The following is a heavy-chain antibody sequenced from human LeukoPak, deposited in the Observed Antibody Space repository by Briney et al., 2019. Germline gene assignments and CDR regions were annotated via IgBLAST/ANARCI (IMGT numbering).Heavy chain of an antibody. J-gene: IGHJ6*03. CDR3: VCWLGGTTTYNYMDV. CDR2: ISYDGSNI. V-gene: IGHV3-30*03. D-gene: IGHD3-10*01. Sequence: GGSLRLSCAASGFTFSDYGFHWVRQAPGKGLEWGAVISYDGSNIYYADSVKGRFTISRDNSKNTLFLQMNSLRTADTAVYDCVCWLGGTTTYNYMDVWGKGTRVIVSS. CDR1: GFTFSDYG.